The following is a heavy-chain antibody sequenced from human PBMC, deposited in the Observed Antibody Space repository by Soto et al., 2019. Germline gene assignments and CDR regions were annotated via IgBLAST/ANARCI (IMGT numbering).Heavy chain of an antibody. CDR1: GGSISSGDYY. Sequence: SETLSLTCTVSGGSISSGDYYWSRIRQPPGKGLEWIGYIYYSGSTYYNPSLKSRVTISVDTSKNQFSLKLSSVTAADTAVYYCARHEDEPPLWFDLWGQGTLDPGSS. V-gene: IGHV4-30-4*08. CDR2: IYYSGST. J-gene: IGHJ5*02. CDR3: ARHEDEPPLWFDL.